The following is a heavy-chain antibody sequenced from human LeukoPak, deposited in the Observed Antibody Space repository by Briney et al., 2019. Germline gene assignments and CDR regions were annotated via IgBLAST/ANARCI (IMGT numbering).Heavy chain of an antibody. Sequence: GGSLRLSCAASGFIFSDYTMHWVRQAPGKGLEWVSSISNSSSYIYYADSVRGRFTISRDNAKNSLYLQMNSLTAEDTAVYYCAKFFYDWGQGTLVTVSS. J-gene: IGHJ4*02. V-gene: IGHV3-21*01. CDR2: ISNSSSYI. CDR3: AKFFYD. CDR1: GFIFSDYT. D-gene: IGHD2/OR15-2a*01.